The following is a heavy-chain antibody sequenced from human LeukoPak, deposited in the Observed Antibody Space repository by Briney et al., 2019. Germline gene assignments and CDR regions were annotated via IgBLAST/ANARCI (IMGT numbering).Heavy chain of an antibody. D-gene: IGHD6-19*01. CDR2: ISNSSSTI. CDR1: GFTFSTYS. Sequence: GGSLRLSCAASGFTFSTYSMNWVRQAPGKGLEWVSYISNSSSTIYYADSVKGRFTISRDNAKNSLYMQMSSLRAEDTAVYYCAKEKSYSSGWNFDYWGQGTLVTVSS. J-gene: IGHJ4*02. CDR3: AKEKSYSSGWNFDY. V-gene: IGHV3-48*01.